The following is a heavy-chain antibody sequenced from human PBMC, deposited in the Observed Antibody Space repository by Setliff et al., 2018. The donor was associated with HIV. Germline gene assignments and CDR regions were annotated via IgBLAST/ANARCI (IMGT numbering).Heavy chain of an antibody. CDR1: GGSVIKDKFY. J-gene: IGHJ6*03. V-gene: IGHV4-39*01. D-gene: IGHD7-27*01. CDR2: LYDTGRT. CDR3: ASLLHTISHTLTGTYFHYQYTDV. Sequence: PSETLSLTCSVSGGSVIKDKFYWGWIRQAPAKGLEWIGTLYDTGRTYYNPPLKSRVSISVDTSKNQFSLKLYSVTAADTAVYYCASLLHTISHTLTGTYFHYQYTDVWGKGTTVTAP.